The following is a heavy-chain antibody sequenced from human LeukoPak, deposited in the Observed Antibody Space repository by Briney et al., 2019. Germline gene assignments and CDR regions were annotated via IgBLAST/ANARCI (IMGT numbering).Heavy chain of an antibody. Sequence: GGSLRLSCAASGFTVSSNYMSWVRQAPGKGLEWASAISGSGGSTYYADSVKGRFTISRDNSKNTLYLQMNSLRAEDTAVYYCAKALYTTMTLRGAFDIWGQGTVVTVSS. J-gene: IGHJ3*02. V-gene: IGHV3-23*01. D-gene: IGHD5-18*01. CDR3: AKALYTTMTLRGAFDI. CDR1: GFTVSSNY. CDR2: ISGSGGST.